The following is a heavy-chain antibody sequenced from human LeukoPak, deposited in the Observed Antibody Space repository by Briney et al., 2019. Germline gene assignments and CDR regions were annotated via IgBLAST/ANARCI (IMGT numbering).Heavy chain of an antibody. V-gene: IGHV1-8*01. CDR1: GYTFTSYD. Sequence: ASVKVSCKASGYTFTSYDINWVRQATGQGLEWMGWMNPNSGNTGYAQKFQGRVTMTRNTSISTAYMELGSLRSEDTAVYYCARGRAVAGIHAFDIWGQGTMVTVSS. D-gene: IGHD6-19*01. CDR2: MNPNSGNT. J-gene: IGHJ3*02. CDR3: ARGRAVAGIHAFDI.